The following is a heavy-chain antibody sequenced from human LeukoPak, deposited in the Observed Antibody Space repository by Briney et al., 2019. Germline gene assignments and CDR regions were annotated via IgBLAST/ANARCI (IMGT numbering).Heavy chain of an antibody. CDR3: ASGDGGYRSGREYYFDY. CDR2: IYYSGST. Sequence: PSETLSLTCTVSGGSISSYYWSWIRQPPGKGLEWIGYIYYSGSTNYNPSLKSRVTISVDTSKNQLSLKLSSVTAADTAVYYCASGDGGYRSGREYYFDYWGRGTLVTVSS. V-gene: IGHV4-59*08. D-gene: IGHD3-10*01. CDR1: GGSISSYY. J-gene: IGHJ4*02.